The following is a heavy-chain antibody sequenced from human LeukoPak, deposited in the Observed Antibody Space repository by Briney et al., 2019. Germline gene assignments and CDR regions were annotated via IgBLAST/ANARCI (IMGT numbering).Heavy chain of an antibody. CDR1: GFTFSSYG. J-gene: IGHJ4*02. CDR3: AKDRIEMATTFDY. V-gene: IGHV3-30*18. CDR2: ISYDGSNK. Sequence: GRSLRLSCAASGFTFSSYGMHWVRQAPGKGLEWVAVISYDGSNKYYADSVKGRFTISRDNSKNTLCLQMNSLRAEDTAVYYCAKDRIEMATTFDYWGQGTLVTVSS. D-gene: IGHD5-24*01.